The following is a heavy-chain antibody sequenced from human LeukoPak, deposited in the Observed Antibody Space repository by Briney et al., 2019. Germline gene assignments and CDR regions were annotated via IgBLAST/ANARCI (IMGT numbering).Heavy chain of an antibody. D-gene: IGHD3-10*01. CDR1: GGSFSGYY. V-gene: IGHV4-34*01. Sequence: SETLSLTCAVYGGSFSGYYWSWIRHPPGRGLEWIAEIDHSGSTHYNPSLKSRVIISVDMSQHQVSLRLNSLTAADTAVYYCARGYTCYGSGSPPGDVWGNGTSVIVSS. CDR3: ARGYTCYGSGSPPGDV. CDR2: IDHSGST. J-gene: IGHJ6*04.